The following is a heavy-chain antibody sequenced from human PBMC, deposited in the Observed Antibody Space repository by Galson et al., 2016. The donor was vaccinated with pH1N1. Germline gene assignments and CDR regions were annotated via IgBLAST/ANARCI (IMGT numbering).Heavy chain of an antibody. J-gene: IGHJ5*02. CDR1: GFSFNDYA. D-gene: IGHD3-10*01. V-gene: IGHV3-9*01. CDR2: TSWSTGMK. Sequence: SLRLSCAGSGFSFNDYAMHWVRQPPGKGLERITGTSWSTGMKGYADSVKGRFTISRDNARNSLYLEMNSLRPEDTAFYYCAKDLGPFGSGSLAHWGQGILVTVSS. CDR3: AKDLGPFGSGSLAH.